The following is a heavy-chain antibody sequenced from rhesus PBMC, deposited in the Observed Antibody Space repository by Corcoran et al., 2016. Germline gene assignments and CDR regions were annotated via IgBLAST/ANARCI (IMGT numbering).Heavy chain of an antibody. D-gene: IGHD5-24*01. CDR3: AKWSYSGYRLSYAY. J-gene: IGHJ4*01. Sequence: QVQLQESGPGVVKPSETLSLTCAVSGGSISSYWWGWIRQPPGKGLEWIGQINGGSGSPSSNHSLKSRVTISRDTSKTQFSLKLRSGTAADTAVYYFAKWSYSGYRLSYAYWGQGVLVTVSS. CDR1: GGSISSYW. V-gene: IGHV4-147*01. CDR2: INGGSGSP.